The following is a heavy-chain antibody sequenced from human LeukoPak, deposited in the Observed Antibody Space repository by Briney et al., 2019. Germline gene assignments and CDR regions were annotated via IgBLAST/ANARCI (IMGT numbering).Heavy chain of an antibody. V-gene: IGHV3-7*03. D-gene: IGHD3-3*01. CDR1: GFTFSSYW. J-gene: IGHJ6*02. CDR3: ARDTITIVVVVIMNYYYYGMDV. CDR2: IKQDGSEK. Sequence: PGGSLRLSCAASGFTFSSYWMSWVRQAPGKGLEWVANIKQDGSEKYYVDSVKGRFTISRDNAKNSLYLQMNSLRAEDTAVYYCARDTITIVVVVIMNYYYYGMDVWGQGTTVTVSS.